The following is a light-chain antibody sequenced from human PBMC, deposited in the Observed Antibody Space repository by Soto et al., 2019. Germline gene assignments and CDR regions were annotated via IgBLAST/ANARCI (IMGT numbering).Light chain of an antibody. Sequence: QSALTQPPSASGSPGQSVTISCTGTSSDVGGYNYVSWYQQHPGKAPTLMIYEVTKRPSGVPNRFSGSNSGNTASLTVSGLQADGEVDDYFSSYEHSNKVIFCTGTKPTVL. V-gene: IGLV2-8*01. CDR2: EVT. CDR3: SSYEHSNKVI. J-gene: IGLJ1*01. CDR1: SSDVGGYNY.